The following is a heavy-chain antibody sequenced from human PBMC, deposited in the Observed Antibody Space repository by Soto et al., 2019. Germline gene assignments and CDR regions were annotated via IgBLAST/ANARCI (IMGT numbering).Heavy chain of an antibody. CDR1: GFSLSTTGVG. CDR3: AHRGGATVGLYYFDY. Sequence: SGPRLVNPTHTLTMTCTFSGFSLSTTGVGVSWIRQPPGKALEWLALIYWHDDKRYSPSLKSRLSITKDTSKNQVVLTMTDMDPVDTATYYCAHRGGATVGLYYFDYRGQGALLTVS. CDR2: IYWHDDK. D-gene: IGHD3-16*01. V-gene: IGHV2-5*01. J-gene: IGHJ4*02.